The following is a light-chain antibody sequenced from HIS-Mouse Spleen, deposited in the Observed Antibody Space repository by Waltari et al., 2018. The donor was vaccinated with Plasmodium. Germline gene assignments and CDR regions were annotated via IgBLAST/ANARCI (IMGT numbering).Light chain of an antibody. Sequence: QSVLTQPPSASGTPGQRVTISCSGSSSNIGSNTVNWYHQLPGTTPKLLIYSNNPRPSGVPDLFTSAKSGTSASLAISGLQSEDEADYYCAAWDDSLNGRVFGGGTKLTVL. J-gene: IGLJ3*02. CDR3: AAWDDSLNGRV. V-gene: IGLV1-44*01. CDR1: SSNIGSNT. CDR2: SNN.